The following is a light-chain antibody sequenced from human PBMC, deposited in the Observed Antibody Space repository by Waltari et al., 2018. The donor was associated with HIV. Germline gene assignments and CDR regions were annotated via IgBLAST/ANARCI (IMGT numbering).Light chain of an antibody. J-gene: IGLJ1*01. CDR2: SNN. CDR3: AAWEDSLNGPNYV. Sequence: QSVRTQPPSASGAPGQSVMMSCSGSSANIGSKTVNWYRQLPGTAPKLLIYSNNQLPSGVPARFSGSKSGTSASLAISGLQSGDEADYYCAAWEDSLNGPNYVFGSGTTVTVL. CDR1: SANIGSKT. V-gene: IGLV1-44*01.